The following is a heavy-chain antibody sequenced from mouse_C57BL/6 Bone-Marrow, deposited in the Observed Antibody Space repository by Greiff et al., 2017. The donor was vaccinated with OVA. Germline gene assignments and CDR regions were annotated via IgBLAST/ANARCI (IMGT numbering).Heavy chain of an antibody. Sequence: VQLQQSGPELVKPGASVKISCKASGYSFTGYYMNWVKQSPEKSLEWIGEINPSTGGTTYNQKFKAKATLTVDKSSSTAYMQLKSLTSEDTAVYYCARRGSNYEDFNYWGQGTTLTVSS. V-gene: IGHV1-42*01. J-gene: IGHJ2*01. D-gene: IGHD2-5*01. CDR2: INPSTGGT. CDR1: GYSFTGYY. CDR3: ARRGSNYEDFNY.